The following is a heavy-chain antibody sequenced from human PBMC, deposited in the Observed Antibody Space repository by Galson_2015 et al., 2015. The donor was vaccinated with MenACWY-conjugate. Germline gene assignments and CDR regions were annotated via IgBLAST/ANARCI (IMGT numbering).Heavy chain of an antibody. CDR3: SRSPHSYCTRTSCPFGY. CDR1: GFTFGDYA. J-gene: IGHJ4*02. Sequence: SLRLSCATSGFTFGDYAMSWVRQAPGKGLKWVSFTQSKAYGGKTQYAASVKDRFTISRDDSKSIAYLQMNSLKTEDTAVYYCSRSPHSYCTRTSCPFGYWGQGTLVTVSS. D-gene: IGHD2-2*01. V-gene: IGHV3-49*04. CDR2: TQSKAYGGKT.